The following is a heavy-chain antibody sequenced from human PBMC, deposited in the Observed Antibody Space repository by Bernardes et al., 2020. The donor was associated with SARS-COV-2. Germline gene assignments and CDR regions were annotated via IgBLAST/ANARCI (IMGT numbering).Heavy chain of an antibody. Sequence: SETLSLTCTASGCSISTSAYYWGWIRQSPGKGLEWIGTIYYTGSTYYNPSLKSRVTISVDTSKNQFSLRLTSVTAADTSVYYCARAPPEAVAGMGLFDYWGQGTLVTVSS. CDR3: ARAPPEAVAGMGLFDY. CDR1: GCSISTSAYY. D-gene: IGHD6-19*01. V-gene: IGHV4-39*01. CDR2: IYYTGST. J-gene: IGHJ4*02.